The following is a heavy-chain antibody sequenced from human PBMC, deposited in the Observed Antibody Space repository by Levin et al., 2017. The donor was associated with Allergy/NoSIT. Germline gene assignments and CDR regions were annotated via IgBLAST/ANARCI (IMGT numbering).Heavy chain of an antibody. J-gene: IGHJ3*02. CDR1: GFTFSDYY. V-gene: IGHV3-11*05. CDR3: ARDHTSSWYEARPFDAVDM. Sequence: GGSLRLSCAASGFTFSDYYMSWIRQAPGKGLEWISYISTKSSYIYYADSVKGRFTISRDNAKNSLYLQMNSLGAEDTAVYYCARDHTSSWYEARPFDAVDMWGQGTMVTVSS. D-gene: IGHD6-13*01. CDR2: ISTKSSYI.